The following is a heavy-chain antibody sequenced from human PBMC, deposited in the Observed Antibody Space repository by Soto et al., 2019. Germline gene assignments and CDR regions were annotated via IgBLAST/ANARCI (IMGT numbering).Heavy chain of an antibody. J-gene: IGHJ3*02. CDR2: INPNSGRT. Sequence: ASVKVSCKSSGYTFTGYYMHWVRQAPGQGLEWLGWINPNSGRTTYAQKFQGRVTMTRDTSISTAYMELSRLRSDDTAVYYCARDLEEWGVAGAFDIWGQGTMVTVS. CDR3: ARDLEEWGVAGAFDI. D-gene: IGHD6-19*01. CDR1: GYTFTGYY. V-gene: IGHV1-2*02.